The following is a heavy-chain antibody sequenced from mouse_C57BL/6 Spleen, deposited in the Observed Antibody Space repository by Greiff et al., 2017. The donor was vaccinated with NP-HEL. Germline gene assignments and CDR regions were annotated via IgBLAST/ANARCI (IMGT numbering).Heavy chain of an antibody. CDR3: ARAGGYWYFDV. CDR2: IYPSDSET. J-gene: IGHJ1*03. Sequence: PGQGLEWIGNIYPSDSETHYNQKFKDKATLTVDKSSSTAYMQLSSLTSEDSAVYYCARAGGYWYFDVWGTGTTVTVSS. V-gene: IGHV1-61*01.